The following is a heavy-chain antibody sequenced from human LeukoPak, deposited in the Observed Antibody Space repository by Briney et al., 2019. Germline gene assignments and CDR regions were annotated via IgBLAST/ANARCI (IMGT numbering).Heavy chain of an antibody. V-gene: IGHV3-66*02. J-gene: IGHJ6*02. CDR1: GFTVSSNY. Sequence: GGSLRLSCAASGFTVSSNYMSWVRQAPGKGLEWVSVIYSGGSTYYADSVKGRFTISRDNSKNTLYLQMNSPRAEDTAVYYCARGGRYCSGGSCYSDYYYGMDVWGQGTTVTVSS. D-gene: IGHD2-15*01. CDR2: IYSGGST. CDR3: ARGGRYCSGGSCYSDYYYGMDV.